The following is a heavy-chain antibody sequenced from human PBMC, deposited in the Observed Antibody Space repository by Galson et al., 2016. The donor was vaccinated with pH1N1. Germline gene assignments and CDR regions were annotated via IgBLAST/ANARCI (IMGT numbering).Heavy chain of an antibody. Sequence: GAEVKKPGKSLKISCKGSGYSFTNYWIGWVRQMPGKGLEWMGIIYPSDSDTRYSPSFQGQVTISADKSISTAYLQWSSLKASDTAIYYCARGSGSPDSYYYGMDVWGQGTTVTVSS. CDR3: ARGSGSPDSYYYGMDV. CDR1: GYSFTNYW. D-gene: IGHD3-10*01. J-gene: IGHJ6*02. CDR2: IYPSDSDT. V-gene: IGHV5-51*01.